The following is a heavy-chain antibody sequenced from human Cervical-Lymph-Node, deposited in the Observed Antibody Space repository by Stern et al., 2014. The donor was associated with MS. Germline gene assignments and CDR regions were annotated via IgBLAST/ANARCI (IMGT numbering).Heavy chain of an antibody. CDR3: ARGFQGVIIRYAMDV. CDR2: ISSSDNTI. V-gene: IGHV3-11*01. J-gene: IGHJ6*02. CDR1: GFTFSDYY. Sequence: VQLLESGGGLVQPGGSLRLSCEASGFTFSDYYLSWVRQAPGKGLVWISYISSSDNTIFYADSAKGRFTITRANAKTSLFLQMNSLRADDTAVYFCARGFQGVIIRYAMDVWGQGTTVTVS. D-gene: IGHD3-10*01.